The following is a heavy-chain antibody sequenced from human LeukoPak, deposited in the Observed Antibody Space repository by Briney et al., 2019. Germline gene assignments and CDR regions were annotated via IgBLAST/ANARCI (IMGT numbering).Heavy chain of an antibody. CDR1: GDSISSSSYS. CDR3: ARHRHSRGERDY. Sequence: PSETLSLTCTVSGDSISSSSYSWGWIRQPPGKGLEWIGSIYYSGDTYYNPSLKSRVTLSVDASKNQFSLKVTSVTAADTAVYYCARHRHSRGERDYWGQGTLVTVSS. V-gene: IGHV4-39*01. D-gene: IGHD6-19*01. J-gene: IGHJ4*02. CDR2: IYYSGDT.